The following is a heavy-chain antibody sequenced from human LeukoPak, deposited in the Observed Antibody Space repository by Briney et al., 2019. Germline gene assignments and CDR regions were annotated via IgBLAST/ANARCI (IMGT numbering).Heavy chain of an antibody. J-gene: IGHJ4*02. CDR3: AKSYRRNYYDSSGYSSHFDY. V-gene: IGHV3-53*01. Sequence: PGGSLRLSCAASGFTVSSNYMSWVRQAPGKGLEWVSVIYSGGSTYYADSVKGRFTISRDNSKNTLYLQMNSLRAEDTAVYYCAKSYRRNYYDSSGYSSHFDYWGQGTLVTVSS. CDR1: GFTVSSNY. CDR2: IYSGGST. D-gene: IGHD3-22*01.